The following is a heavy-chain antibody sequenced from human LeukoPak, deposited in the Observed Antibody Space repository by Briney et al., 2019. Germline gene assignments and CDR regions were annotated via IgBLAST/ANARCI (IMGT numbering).Heavy chain of an antibody. CDR2: INLDGSVI. D-gene: IGHD3-22*01. CDR3: ATSDDSSGSD. CDR1: GFTFSGYW. Sequence: GGSLRLSCAASGFTFSGYWMSWVRQAPGKGLEWVANINLDGSVIHYVDSTKGRFTISRDNAKNSLYLQMNYLRAEDTALYYCATSDDSSGSDWGQGTLVTVSS. J-gene: IGHJ4*02. V-gene: IGHV3-7*01.